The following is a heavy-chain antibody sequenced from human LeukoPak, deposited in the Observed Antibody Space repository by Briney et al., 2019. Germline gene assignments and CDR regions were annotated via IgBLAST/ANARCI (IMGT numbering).Heavy chain of an antibody. CDR1: GFTFSSYS. J-gene: IGHJ6*02. D-gene: IGHD1-1*01. V-gene: IGHV3-21*01. CDR3: ARVVHPSTGMDV. Sequence: GGSLRLSCAASGFTFSSYSMNWVRQAPGKGLEWVSSISSSSYIYYADSVKGRFTISRDNAKNSLYLQMNSLRAEDTAVYYCARVVHPSTGMDVWGQGTTVTVSS. CDR2: ISSSSYI.